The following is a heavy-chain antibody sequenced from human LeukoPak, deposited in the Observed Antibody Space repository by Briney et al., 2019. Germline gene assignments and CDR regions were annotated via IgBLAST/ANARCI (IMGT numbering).Heavy chain of an antibody. D-gene: IGHD6-13*01. CDR1: GYTFTSYG. V-gene: IGHV1-18*01. CDR2: IGAYNGNT. Sequence: ASVKVSCKASGYTFTSYGISWVRQAPGQGLEWMGWIGAYNGNTNYAQKLQGRVTMTTDTSTSTAYMELRSLRSDDTAVYYCARLSRVAAAGTGFDYWGQGTLVTSPQ. J-gene: IGHJ4*02. CDR3: ARLSRVAAAGTGFDY.